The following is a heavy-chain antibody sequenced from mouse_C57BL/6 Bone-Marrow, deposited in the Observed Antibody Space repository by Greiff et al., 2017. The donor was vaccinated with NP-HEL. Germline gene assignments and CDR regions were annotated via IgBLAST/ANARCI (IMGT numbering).Heavy chain of an antibody. CDR3: ARHGHYCGSPAWFAC. CDR1: GFTFSSYG. V-gene: IGHV5-6*01. D-gene: IGHD1-1*01. CDR2: ISSGGSYT. J-gene: IGHJ3*01. Sequence: EVMLVESGGDLVKPGGSLKLSCAASGFTFSSYGMSWVRQTPDQRLEWVATISSGGSYTYYPDSVKGRFTISRDNATNTLYLQMSSLRSEDTAVDYCARHGHYCGSPAWFACWGQGTLVTVYA.